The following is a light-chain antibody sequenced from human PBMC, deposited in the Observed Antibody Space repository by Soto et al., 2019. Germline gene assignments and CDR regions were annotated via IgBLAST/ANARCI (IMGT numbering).Light chain of an antibody. CDR3: CSYAGFDVV. Sequence: QSALTQPASVSGSPGQSITISCTGTSSDVGSYNLVSWYQQHPGKAPKLMIYEGSKRPSGVSNRFSGSKSGNTASLTISGLQAEDEADYYCCSYAGFDVVFGGGTKLTVL. CDR1: SSDVGSYNL. J-gene: IGLJ2*01. CDR2: EGS. V-gene: IGLV2-23*01.